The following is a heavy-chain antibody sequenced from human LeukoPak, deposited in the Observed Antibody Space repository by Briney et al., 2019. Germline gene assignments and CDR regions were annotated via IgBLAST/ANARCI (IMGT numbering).Heavy chain of an antibody. D-gene: IGHD4-17*01. CDR2: IITILGIA. J-gene: IGHJ5*02. CDR3: TRDSHDYGDPNWFDP. V-gene: IGHV1-69*04. Sequence: ASVKVSCKASGGTFSSYAISWARQAHGQGLEWMGRIITILGIANYAQKFQGRVTITADKSTSTAYMELRSLRSEDTAVYYFTRDSHDYGDPNWFDPWGQGPLVTVSS. CDR1: GGTFSSYA.